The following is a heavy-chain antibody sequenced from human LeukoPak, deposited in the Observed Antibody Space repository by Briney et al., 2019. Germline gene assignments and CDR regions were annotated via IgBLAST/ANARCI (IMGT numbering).Heavy chain of an antibody. CDR3: ARALDYYDSSGLIDY. D-gene: IGHD3-22*01. Sequence: GESLKISCKGSGYSFTSYWIGWVRQMPGKGLEWMGIIYPGDSDTRYSPSFQGQVTISADKSISTAYLQWSSLKASDTAVYYCARALDYYDSSGLIDYWGQGTLVTVSS. J-gene: IGHJ4*02. CDR2: IYPGDSDT. V-gene: IGHV5-51*01. CDR1: GYSFTSYW.